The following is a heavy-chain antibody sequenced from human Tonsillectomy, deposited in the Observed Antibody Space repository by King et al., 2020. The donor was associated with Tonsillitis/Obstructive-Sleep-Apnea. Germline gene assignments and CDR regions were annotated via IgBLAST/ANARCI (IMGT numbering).Heavy chain of an antibody. CDR1: GFTFSSYA. V-gene: IGHV3-23*04. D-gene: IGHD3-3*01. CDR2: IRGSGGST. CDR3: AKLGNLEWLGYYYYMDV. J-gene: IGHJ6*03. Sequence: EVQLVESGGGLEQPGGSLRLSCVASGFTFSSYAMSWVRQAPGKGLECVSGIRGSGGSTYYADSVKGRFTISRDHSKNTLYLQMNRLRAEDTAVYYCAKLGNLEWLGYYYYMDVWGKGATVTVSS.